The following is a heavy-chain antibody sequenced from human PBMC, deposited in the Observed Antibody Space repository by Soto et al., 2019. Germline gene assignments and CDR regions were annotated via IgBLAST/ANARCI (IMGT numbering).Heavy chain of an antibody. CDR1: GGSFKSGSYS. D-gene: IGHD3-3*01. J-gene: IGHJ4*02. Sequence: SGTLSLTCTVSGGSFKSGSYSWSWIRQPPGKGLEWIGYLYHTVRTSYNPSLKSPVSISMDTSKNQFSLNLDSVTAADTAVYFCARDFAYFDSWGQGTLVTVSS. CDR3: ARDFAYFDS. V-gene: IGHV4-61*01. CDR2: LYHTVRT.